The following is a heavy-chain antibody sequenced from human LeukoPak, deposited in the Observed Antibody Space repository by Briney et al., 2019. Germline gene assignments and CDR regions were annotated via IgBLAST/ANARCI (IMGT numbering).Heavy chain of an antibody. J-gene: IGHJ4*02. D-gene: IGHD3-10*01. CDR3: ARVRVGAYDFEY. CDR2: INPDGSTT. CDR1: GFTFDDYT. Sequence: GGSLRLSCAASGFTFDDYTMHWVRQAPGKGLEWVSRINPDGSTTTYADSVKGRFTISRDNAKNTLYLQMNSLRAEDTAVYYCARVRVGAYDFEYWGQGTLVTVSS. V-gene: IGHV3-74*01.